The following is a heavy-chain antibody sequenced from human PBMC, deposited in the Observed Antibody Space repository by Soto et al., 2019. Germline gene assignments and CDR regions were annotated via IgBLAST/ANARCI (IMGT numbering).Heavy chain of an antibody. CDR2: IYYSGST. D-gene: IGHD4-17*01. Sequence: TVSGGSISSYYWSWIRQPPGKGLEWIGYIYYSGSTNYNPSLKSRVTISVDTSKNQFSLKLSSVTAADTAVYYCARLVRGDYNFDYWGQGTLVTISS. CDR1: GGSISSYY. V-gene: IGHV4-59*01. CDR3: ARLVRGDYNFDY. J-gene: IGHJ4*02.